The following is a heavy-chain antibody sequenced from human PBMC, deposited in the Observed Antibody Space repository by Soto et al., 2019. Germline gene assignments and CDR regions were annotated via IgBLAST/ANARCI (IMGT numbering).Heavy chain of an antibody. D-gene: IGHD6-13*01. V-gene: IGHV6-1*01. CDR2: TYYRSKWYH. CDR1: GDSVSSNRAT. Sequence: PSQTLSLTCAISGDSVSSNRATWTWFRQSPSRGLEWLGRTYYRSKWYHDYAVSLNGRGTINPDTSQNQFSLHLTSVTPEDTAAYYCGRLVGNSWIDYWGQGTLVTVSS. CDR3: GRLVGNSWIDY. J-gene: IGHJ4*02.